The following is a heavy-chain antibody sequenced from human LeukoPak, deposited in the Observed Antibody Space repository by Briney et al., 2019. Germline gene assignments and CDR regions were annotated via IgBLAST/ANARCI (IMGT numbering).Heavy chain of an antibody. CDR3: ARDSVDIVVAPAAFSY. J-gene: IGHJ4*02. CDR2: ISSSSSYI. V-gene: IGHV3-21*01. D-gene: IGHD2-2*03. Sequence: GGSLRLSCAASGFTFSSYSMNWVRQARGKWLEWVSSISSSSSYIYYADSVKGRFTISRDNAKNSLYLQMNSLSAEDTAVYYCARDSVDIVVAPAAFSYWGQGTLVTVSS. CDR1: GFTFSSYS.